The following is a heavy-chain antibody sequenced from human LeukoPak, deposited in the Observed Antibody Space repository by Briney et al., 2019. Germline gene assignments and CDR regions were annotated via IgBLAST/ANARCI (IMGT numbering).Heavy chain of an antibody. CDR2: ISSSSSTI. V-gene: IGHV3-48*01. CDR3: ARDLGGFDP. CDR1: GFTFSSYS. Sequence: PGGSLRLSCAASGFTFSSYSMNWVRQAPGKGLEWVSYISSSSSTIYYADSVKGRFTISRDNAKNSLYLQMNSLRAEDTAVYYCARDLGGFDPWGQGTLVTVPS. J-gene: IGHJ5*02.